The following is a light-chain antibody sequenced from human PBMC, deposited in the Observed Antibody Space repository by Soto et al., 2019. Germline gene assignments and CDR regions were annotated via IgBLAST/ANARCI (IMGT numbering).Light chain of an antibody. V-gene: IGKV3-20*01. CDR2: ASS. CDR1: QSVSSSN. J-gene: IGKJ3*01. Sequence: DIVFTQSPYTLSLSPGERATLSCRASQSVSSSNFAWYQQKPAQAPRLLIYASSNRATGIPDRFSGSGSGTDFTLTISRLEPEDFAVYYCQQHGSWGITFGPGTKVDIK. CDR3: QQHGSWGIT.